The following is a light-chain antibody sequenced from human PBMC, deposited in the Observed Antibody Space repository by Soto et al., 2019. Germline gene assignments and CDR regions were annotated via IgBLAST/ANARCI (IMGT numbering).Light chain of an antibody. CDR2: SDN. V-gene: IGLV1-44*01. CDR1: SSNIGRKT. J-gene: IGLJ3*02. CDR3: EAWDDSLNGPV. Sequence: QLVLTQPPSASATPGQRVTISCSGSSSNIGRKTVNWYQQVPGTAPKLVIFSDNQRPSGVPARFSGSKSGTSASLAISGLQSDDEADYYCEAWDDSLNGPVFGGGTKLTVL.